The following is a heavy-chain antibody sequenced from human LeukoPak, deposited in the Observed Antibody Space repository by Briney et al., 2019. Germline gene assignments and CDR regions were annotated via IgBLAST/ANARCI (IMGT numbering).Heavy chain of an antibody. V-gene: IGHV5-51*03. J-gene: IGHJ4*02. D-gene: IGHD3-22*01. Sequence: SGESLKISCKGSGYSFTSYWIGWVRQMPGKGLEWMGIIYPGDSDTIYSPSFQGQVTISADKSISTAYLQWSSLKASDTAMYYCARYYYDSSGYPYPSFDYWGQGTLVTVSS. CDR3: ARYYYDSSGYPYPSFDY. CDR2: IYPGDSDT. CDR1: GYSFTSYW.